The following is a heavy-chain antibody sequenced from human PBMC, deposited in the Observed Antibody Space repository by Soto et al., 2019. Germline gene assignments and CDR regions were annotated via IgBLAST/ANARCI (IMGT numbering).Heavy chain of an antibody. D-gene: IGHD2-15*01. V-gene: IGHV5-10-1*01. J-gene: IGHJ6*02. CDR1: GYSFTSYW. Sequence: GESLKISCKGSGYSFTSYWISWVRQMPGKGLEWMGRIDPSDSYTNYSPSFQGHVTISADKSISTAYLQWSSLKASDTAMYYCARLTTRDCSGGSCYSPYYYYGMDVWGQGTTVTVSS. CDR3: ARLTTRDCSGGSCYSPYYYYGMDV. CDR2: IDPSDSYT.